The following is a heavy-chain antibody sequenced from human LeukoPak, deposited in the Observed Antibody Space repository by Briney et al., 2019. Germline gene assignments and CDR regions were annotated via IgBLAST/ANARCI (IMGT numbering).Heavy chain of an antibody. J-gene: IGHJ4*02. V-gene: IGHV4-4*07. CDR1: GGSLSSYY. CDR3: ARGGGQQFEFDH. D-gene: IGHD6-13*01. Sequence: SETLSLTCTVSGGSLSSYYWSWIRQPAGKGLEWIGRIYSSGSINYNPSLKSRVTMSVDTSKNQLSLKLTSVTAADTAVYYCARGGGQQFEFDHWGQGTLVTVSS. CDR2: IYSSGSI.